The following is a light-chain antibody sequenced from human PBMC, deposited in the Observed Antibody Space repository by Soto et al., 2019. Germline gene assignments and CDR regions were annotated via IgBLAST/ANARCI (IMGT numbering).Light chain of an antibody. CDR1: QSVSSN. CDR3: QQYNIWPPLT. Sequence: EIVMTQSPATLSVSPGERATLSCRASQSVSSNLAWYQQKGGQAPRLLIYGASTRAPGVPARFSGSGSGTEFTLTISSLQSEDFAFYYCQQYNIWPPLTFGGGTKVEIK. CDR2: GAS. V-gene: IGKV3-15*01. J-gene: IGKJ4*01.